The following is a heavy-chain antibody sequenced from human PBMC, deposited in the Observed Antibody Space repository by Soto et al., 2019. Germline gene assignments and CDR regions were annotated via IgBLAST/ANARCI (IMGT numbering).Heavy chain of an antibody. J-gene: IGHJ4*02. V-gene: IGHV4-59*06. Sequence: SETLSLTCTVSGGSISNYYWTWIRQHPGKGLEWIGYIYYSGSTYYNPSLKSRVTISVDTSKNQFSLKLSSVTAADTAVYHCAREGYYDSSGYYYGLVDYWGQGTLVTVSS. CDR3: AREGYYDSSGYYYGLVDY. CDR1: GGSISNYY. CDR2: IYYSGST. D-gene: IGHD3-22*01.